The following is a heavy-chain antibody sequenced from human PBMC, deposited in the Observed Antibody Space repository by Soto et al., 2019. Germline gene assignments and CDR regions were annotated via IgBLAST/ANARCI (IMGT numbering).Heavy chain of an antibody. CDR2: IYHSGST. V-gene: IGHV4-30-2*01. Sequence: SETLSLTCAGSGGSISSGGYSWSWIRQPPGKGLEWIGYIYHSGSTYYNPSLKSRVTISVDRSKNQFSLKLSSVTAADTAVYYCAAGGGLPRYYWGQGTLVTVSS. CDR3: AAGGGLPRYY. D-gene: IGHD5-12*01. CDR1: GGSISSGGYS. J-gene: IGHJ4*02.